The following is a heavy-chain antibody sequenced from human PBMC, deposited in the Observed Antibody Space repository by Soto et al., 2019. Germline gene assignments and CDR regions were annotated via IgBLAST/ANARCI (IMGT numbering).Heavy chain of an antibody. CDR1: GFSFSLYG. CDR3: ARDLGCGGECDES. D-gene: IGHD2-21*01. CDR2: ISHDGNNK. V-gene: IGHV3-30-3*01. J-gene: IGHJ5*02. Sequence: QVQLVESGGGVVQPGKSVRLSCVASGFSFSLYGMHWVRQAPGKGLEWVALISHDGNNKYYADSVKGRFIISRDNSKNTVYVQMNSLRAEDTAVYYCARDLGCGGECDESWGQGTLVTVSS.